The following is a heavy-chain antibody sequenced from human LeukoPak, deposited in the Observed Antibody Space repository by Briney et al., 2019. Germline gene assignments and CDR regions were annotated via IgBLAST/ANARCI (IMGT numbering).Heavy chain of an antibody. V-gene: IGHV1-24*01. D-gene: IGHD5-18*01. CDR2: FGPEHGET. J-gene: IGHJ3*02. CDR1: GSSLTELS. CDR3: ARGGFSYDNAFDI. Sequence: ASVKVACKVSGSSLTELSMHWVRQAPGKGLEWMGGFGPEHGETLYAQRFQGRVTMTEDRSTDTAYMELSGLRSEDTAVYYCARGGFSYDNAFDIWGQGTMVTVSS.